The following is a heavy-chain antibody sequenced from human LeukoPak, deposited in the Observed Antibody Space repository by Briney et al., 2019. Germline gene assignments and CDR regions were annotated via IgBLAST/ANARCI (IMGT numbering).Heavy chain of an antibody. Sequence: SETLSLTCTVSGGSISSGSYYWSWIRQPAGKGLEWIGRIYTSGSTNYNPSLKSRVTMSVDTSKNQFSLKLSSVTAADTAVYYCAREGGVVVPAAILDYYYYYYYYMDVWGKGTTVTISS. J-gene: IGHJ6*03. CDR3: AREGGVVVPAAILDYYYYYYYYMDV. D-gene: IGHD2-2*01. V-gene: IGHV4-61*02. CDR1: GGSISSGSYY. CDR2: IYTSGST.